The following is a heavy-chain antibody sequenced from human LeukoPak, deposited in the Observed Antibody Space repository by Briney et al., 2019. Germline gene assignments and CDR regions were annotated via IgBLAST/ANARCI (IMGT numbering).Heavy chain of an antibody. D-gene: IGHD1-14*01. V-gene: IGHV4-39*01. Sequence: SETLSLTCTVSGGSISSSSYFWGWIRQPPGKGLEWIGSIYYSGSTYYNLSLKSRVTISVDTSKNQFSLKLRSVTAADTAVYYCARQISINLIDYWGQGTLVTVSS. J-gene: IGHJ4*02. CDR2: IYYSGST. CDR3: ARQISINLIDY. CDR1: GGSISSSSYF.